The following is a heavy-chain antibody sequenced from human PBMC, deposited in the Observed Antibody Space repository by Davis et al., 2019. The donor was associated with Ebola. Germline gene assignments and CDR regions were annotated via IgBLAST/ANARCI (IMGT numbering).Heavy chain of an antibody. D-gene: IGHD3-3*01. CDR3: ARHDFWSGSYYYYYGMDV. J-gene: IGHJ6*02. V-gene: IGHV3-21*04. CDR2: ISSSSSYI. Sequence: GESLKISCAASGFTFSSYAMSWVRQAPVKGLEWVSSISSSSSYIYYADSVKGRFTISRDNAKNSLYLQMNSLRAEDTAVYYCARHDFWSGSYYYYYGMDVWGQGTTVTVSS. CDR1: GFTFSSYA.